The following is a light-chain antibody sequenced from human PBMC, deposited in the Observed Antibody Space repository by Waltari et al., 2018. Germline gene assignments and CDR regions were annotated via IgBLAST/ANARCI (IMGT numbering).Light chain of an antibody. CDR2: GAS. J-gene: IGKJ1*01. CDR3: LQYNNWPRT. V-gene: IGKV3-15*01. CDR1: QSVSSN. Sequence: EIVMTQSPATLSVSPGERGTLSCRASQSVSSNLAWYQQRPGQAPRLLINGASTRATGIPARFSGSGSGTEFTLTISSLQSEDFAVYYCLQYNNWPRTFGQGTKVEIK.